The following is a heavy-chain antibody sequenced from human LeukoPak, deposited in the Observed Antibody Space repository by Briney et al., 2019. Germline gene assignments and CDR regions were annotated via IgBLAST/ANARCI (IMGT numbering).Heavy chain of an antibody. CDR1: GFTFSSYW. D-gene: IGHD3-10*01. CDR3: ARAGYYRFDY. V-gene: IGHV3-74*01. J-gene: IGHJ4*02. CDR2: MNSGGTTI. Sequence: HSGGSLRLSCAASGFTFSSYWMHWVRQAPGKGLVWVSRMNSGGTTINYADSVKGRFTISRDNAKNTLYLQINSLRAEDTAVYYCARAGYYRFDYWGQGTLVTVSS.